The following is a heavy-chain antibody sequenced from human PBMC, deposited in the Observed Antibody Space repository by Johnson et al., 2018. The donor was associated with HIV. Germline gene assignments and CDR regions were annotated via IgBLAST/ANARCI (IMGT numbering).Heavy chain of an antibody. CDR2: INWNGGHP. V-gene: IGHV3-20*04. Sequence: VQLVESGGGLVQPGGSLRLACAASGFTFDEYDMSWVRQAPGKGLEWVSSINWNGGHPGSADSVKGRFTISSDNAKNSLYLQMYSLRAEDTALYYCAKCLSGSYPRDAFDIWGQGTMVTVSS. CDR3: AKCLSGSYPRDAFDI. D-gene: IGHD1-26*01. J-gene: IGHJ3*02. CDR1: GFTFDEYD.